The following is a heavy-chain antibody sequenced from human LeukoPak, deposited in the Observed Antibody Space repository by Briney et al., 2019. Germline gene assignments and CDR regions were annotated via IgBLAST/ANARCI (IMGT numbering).Heavy chain of an antibody. CDR2: ISSSSSTI. CDR3: ARAPRDIAAAGPFDY. V-gene: IGHV3-48*04. Sequence: GFLRLSCAASGFTFSSYSMNWVRHAPGKGLEWVSYISSSSSTIYYADSVKGRFTISRDNAKNSLYLQMNSLRAEDTAVYYCARAPRDIAAAGPFDYWGQGTLVTVSS. CDR1: GFTFSSYS. D-gene: IGHD6-13*01. J-gene: IGHJ4*02.